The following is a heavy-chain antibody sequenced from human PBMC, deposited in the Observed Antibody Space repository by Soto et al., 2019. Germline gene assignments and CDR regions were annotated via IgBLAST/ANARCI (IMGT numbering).Heavy chain of an antibody. Sequence: ASVKVSCKASGYTFTSYYMHWVRQAPGQGLEWMGIINPSGGSTSYAQKFQGRVTMTRDTSTSTAYMELSSLRSEDTAGSYCATEYYYDSFQHWGQGTLVTVSS. CDR1: GYTFTSYY. CDR3: ATEYYYDSFQH. CDR2: INPSGGST. J-gene: IGHJ1*01. D-gene: IGHD3-22*01. V-gene: IGHV1-46*01.